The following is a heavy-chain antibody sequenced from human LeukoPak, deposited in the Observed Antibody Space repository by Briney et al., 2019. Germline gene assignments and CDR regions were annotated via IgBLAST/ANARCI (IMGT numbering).Heavy chain of an antibody. D-gene: IGHD6-19*01. CDR3: ARAVAGTGNFDY. J-gene: IGHJ4*02. V-gene: IGHV4-34*01. Sequence: SETLSLTCAVYGGSFSGYYWSWIRQPPGKGLEWIGEINHSGSTSYNPSLKSRVTISVDTSKNQFSLKLSSVTAADTAVYYCARAVAGTGNFDYWGQGTLVTVSS. CDR1: GGSFSGYY. CDR2: INHSGST.